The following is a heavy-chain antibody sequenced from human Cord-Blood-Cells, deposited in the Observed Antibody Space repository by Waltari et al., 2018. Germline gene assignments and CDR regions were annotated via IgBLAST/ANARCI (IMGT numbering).Heavy chain of an antibody. CDR1: GGSISSSSYY. CDR3: ARQDIVVVPAAIGYFDY. CDR2: IYYSGST. V-gene: IGHV4-39*01. J-gene: IGHJ4*02. D-gene: IGHD2-2*01. Sequence: QLQLQESGPGLVKPSETLSLTCTVSGGSISSSSYYWGWLRQPPGKGLEWIGSIYYSGSTYYNPSLKSRVTISVDTSKNQFSLKLSSVTAADTAVYYCARQDIVVVPAAIGYFDYWGQGTLVTVSS.